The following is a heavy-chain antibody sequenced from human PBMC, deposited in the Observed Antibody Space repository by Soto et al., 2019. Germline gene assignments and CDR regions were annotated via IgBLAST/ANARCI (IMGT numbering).Heavy chain of an antibody. D-gene: IGHD2-21*02. J-gene: IGHJ4*02. CDR3: ARTAYCGGDCYPPYFDY. Sequence: SETLSLTCTVSGGSISSYYWSWIRQPAGKGLEWIGRIYTSGSTNYNPSLKSRVTMSVDTSKNQFSLKLSSVTAADTAVYYCARTAYCGGDCYPPYFDYWGQGALVTVSS. CDR2: IYTSGST. CDR1: GGSISSYY. V-gene: IGHV4-4*07.